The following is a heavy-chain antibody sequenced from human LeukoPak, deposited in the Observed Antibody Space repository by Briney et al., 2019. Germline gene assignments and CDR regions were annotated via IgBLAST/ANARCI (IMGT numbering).Heavy chain of an antibody. V-gene: IGHV4-39*01. D-gene: IGHD6-19*01. J-gene: IGHJ4*02. CDR2: AFYTGNT. CDR1: GGSINGGVAY. Sequence: SETLSLTCTVSGGSINGGVAYWGWIRQSPGKGLEWIGSAFYTGNTYYNPSLESRITIGVETSRDQFTLKMKSVTASDTAGYFCARGRGQWLASRDWGQGILVTVSS. CDR3: ARGRGQWLASRD.